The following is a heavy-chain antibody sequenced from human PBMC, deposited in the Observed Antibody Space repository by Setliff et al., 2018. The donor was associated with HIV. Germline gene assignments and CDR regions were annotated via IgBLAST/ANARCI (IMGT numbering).Heavy chain of an antibody. CDR1: GGSISSTNW. J-gene: IGHJ6*03. CDR2: IYHSGST. D-gene: IGHD6-13*01. Sequence: SETLSLTCAVSGGSISSTNWWNWVRQPPGKGLEWIGEIYHSGSTNYNPSLKSRVSMSVDTSKNQFSLRLSSVTAAVTAVFYCAGASTGYSSIWYRNGLTYYIIMDVWVRGTKVTVSS. V-gene: IGHV4-4*02. CDR3: AGASTGYSSIWYRNGLTYYIIMDV.